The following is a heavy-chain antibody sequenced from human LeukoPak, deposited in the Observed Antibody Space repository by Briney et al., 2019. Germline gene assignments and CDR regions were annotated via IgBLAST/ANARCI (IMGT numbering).Heavy chain of an antibody. V-gene: IGHV4-4*09. CDR3: ARHGGSSYLFNY. Sequence: PSETLSLTCTVSGGSISSYYWSWIRQPPGKGLEWIGYIYTSGSTDYNPSLKSRVTISVDTSKNQFSLKLSSVTAADTAVYYCARHGGSSYLFNYWGQGTLVTVSS. CDR1: GGSISSYY. CDR2: IYTSGST. J-gene: IGHJ4*02. D-gene: IGHD2-15*01.